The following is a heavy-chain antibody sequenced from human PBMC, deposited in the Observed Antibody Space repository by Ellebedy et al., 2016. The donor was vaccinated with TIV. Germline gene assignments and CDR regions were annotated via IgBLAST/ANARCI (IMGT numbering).Heavy chain of an antibody. CDR1: GFSFSHYG. CDR2: IEFDGSSG. Sequence: GGSLRLSCAASGFSFSHYGMHWVRQAPGQGLQSVTFIEFDGSSGDYADSVKGRFTISRDNSKNTLYLQMNSLRREDTAIYYCARKNSTWSADCWGQGTPVTVSS. J-gene: IGHJ4*02. V-gene: IGHV3-30*02. D-gene: IGHD2-15*01. CDR3: ARKNSTWSADC.